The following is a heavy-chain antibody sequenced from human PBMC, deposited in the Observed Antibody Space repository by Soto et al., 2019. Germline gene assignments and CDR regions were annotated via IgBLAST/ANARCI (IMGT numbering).Heavy chain of an antibody. CDR1: GGSLSGYY. D-gene: IGHD4-17*01. V-gene: IGHV4-34*01. J-gene: IGHJ4*02. CDR3: AITFGDPYFDY. Sequence: SETLSLTCAVYGGSLSGYYWSWIRQPPGKGLEWIGEINHSGSTNYNPSLKSRVTISVDTSKNQFSLKLSSVTAADTAVYYCAITFGDPYFDYWGQGTLVT. CDR2: INHSGST.